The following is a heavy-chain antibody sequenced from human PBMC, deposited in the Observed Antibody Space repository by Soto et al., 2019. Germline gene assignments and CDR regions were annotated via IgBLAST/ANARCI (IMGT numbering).Heavy chain of an antibody. D-gene: IGHD1-7*01. V-gene: IGHV1-69*13. J-gene: IGHJ6*02. CDR2: IIPIFGTA. Sequence: ASVKVSCKASGGTFSSYAISWVRQAPGQGLEWMGGIIPIFGTANYAQKFQGRVTITADESTSTAYMELSSLRSEDTAVYYCARWDNWNLEDYYYYGMDVWGQGTTVTVSS. CDR1: GGTFSSYA. CDR3: ARWDNWNLEDYYYYGMDV.